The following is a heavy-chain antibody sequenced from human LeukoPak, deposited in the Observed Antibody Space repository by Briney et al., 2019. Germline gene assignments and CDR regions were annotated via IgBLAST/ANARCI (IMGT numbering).Heavy chain of an antibody. Sequence: GGSLILSCAASGFTFSSFAMSWVRRAPGKGLEWVSSISGSGGATYYADSVKGRFTISRDNSKNTLYLQMNSLRAEDTAVYYCAREGIQLWSRKPFYFDYWGQGTLVTVSS. CDR2: ISGSGGAT. V-gene: IGHV3-23*01. J-gene: IGHJ4*02. D-gene: IGHD5-18*01. CDR1: GFTFSSFA. CDR3: AREGIQLWSRKPFYFDY.